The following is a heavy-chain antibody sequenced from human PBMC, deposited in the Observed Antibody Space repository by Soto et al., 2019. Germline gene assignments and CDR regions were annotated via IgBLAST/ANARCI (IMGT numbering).Heavy chain of an antibody. CDR2: ITQDGSEM. CDR3: ATYYHILTGSRFDH. Sequence: PGGSLRLSCEASGFIFTNYWMTWVRQAPGKGLEWVASITQDGSEMYYVDSVKGRLTISRDNAENSLYLQMNSLRAEDTAIYYCATYYHILTGSRFDHWGQGTLVTVS. V-gene: IGHV3-7*03. CDR1: GFIFTNYW. J-gene: IGHJ4*02. D-gene: IGHD3-9*01.